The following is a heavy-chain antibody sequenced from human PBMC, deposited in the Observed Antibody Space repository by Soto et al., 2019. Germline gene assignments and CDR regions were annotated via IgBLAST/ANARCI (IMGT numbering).Heavy chain of an antibody. D-gene: IGHD7-27*01. CDR1: GYSFTSYW. J-gene: IGHJ6*02. CDR2: IYPGDSDT. CDR3: AVQTWGGKGYYYYGMDV. Sequence: GESLKISCKGSGYSFTSYWIGWVRQMPGKGLEWMGIIYPGDSDTRYSTSFQGQVTISADKSISTAYLQWSSLKASETAMYYCAVQTWGGKGYYYYGMDVWGQGTTVTVSS. V-gene: IGHV5-51*01.